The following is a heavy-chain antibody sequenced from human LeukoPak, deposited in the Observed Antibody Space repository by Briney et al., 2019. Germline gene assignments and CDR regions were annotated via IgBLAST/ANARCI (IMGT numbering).Heavy chain of an antibody. D-gene: IGHD2-2*01. CDR1: GFTFSSYS. Sequence: GGSLRLSCAASGFTFSSYSMNWVRQAPGKGLEWVSYTSSSSSTIYYADSVKGRFTISRDNAKNSLYLQMNSLRAEDTAVYYCARESIVVVPAATDYYYYYMDVWGKGTTVTVSS. CDR2: TSSSSSTI. CDR3: ARESIVVVPAATDYYYYYMDV. V-gene: IGHV3-48*04. J-gene: IGHJ6*03.